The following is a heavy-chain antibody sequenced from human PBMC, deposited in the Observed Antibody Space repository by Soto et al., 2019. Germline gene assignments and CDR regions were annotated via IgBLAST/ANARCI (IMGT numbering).Heavy chain of an antibody. J-gene: IGHJ6*02. Sequence: QITLKESGPTLVKPTQTLTLTCTFSGFSLNTGGLGVGWIRQPPGKALEWLALIYWDGDKRYSPSLKSRLTITTDTFNNQLVLTTTIINPVNTSTYCCAYSLCGGDCLSSYSSQYYYGMEVWGQGTTVTVS. D-gene: IGHD2-21*02. V-gene: IGHV2-5*02. CDR3: AYSLCGGDCLSSYSSQYYYGMEV. CDR1: GFSLNTGGLG. CDR2: IYWDGDK.